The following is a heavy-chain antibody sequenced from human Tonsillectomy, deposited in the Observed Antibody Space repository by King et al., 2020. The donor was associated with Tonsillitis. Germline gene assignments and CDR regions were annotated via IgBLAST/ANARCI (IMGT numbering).Heavy chain of an antibody. Sequence: VQLVESGGGLVQPGGSLRLSCAASGFAFTTYAMNWVRQTPGKGREWVSYITSSGTTIYYADSVKGRFTISRDNARNSLFLQMNSLRAEDTAVYYCARVRYINYVDPFNYWGQGTLVTVSS. CDR1: GFAFTTYA. CDR3: ARVRYINYVDPFNY. D-gene: IGHD4-11*01. CDR2: ITSSGTTI. V-gene: IGHV3-48*01. J-gene: IGHJ4*02.